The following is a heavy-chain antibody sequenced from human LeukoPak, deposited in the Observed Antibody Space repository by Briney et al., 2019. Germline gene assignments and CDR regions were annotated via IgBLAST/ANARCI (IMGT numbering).Heavy chain of an antibody. J-gene: IGHJ4*02. CDR1: GGSISSGSYY. V-gene: IGHV4-61*02. Sequence: PSETLSLTCTVSGGSISSGSYYWSWIRQPAGKGLERIGRIYTSGSTNYIPSLKSRVTMSVDTSKNQFSLRLTSVTAADTAVYYCARQTGSGLFILPGGQGTLVTVSS. CDR3: ARQTGSGLFILP. D-gene: IGHD3/OR15-3a*01. CDR2: IYTSGST.